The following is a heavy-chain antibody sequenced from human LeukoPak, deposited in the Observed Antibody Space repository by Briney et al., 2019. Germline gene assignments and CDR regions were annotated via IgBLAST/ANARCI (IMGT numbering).Heavy chain of an antibody. Sequence: SETLSLTCTVSGGSISSSSYYWSWIRQPAGRGLEWIGRIYTSGSTSYKPSLKSRVTMSADTSKNQFSLKLTSVTAADPAVYFCARGGGTTFDYWGQGALVTVSS. V-gene: IGHV4-61*02. J-gene: IGHJ4*02. CDR2: IYTSGST. CDR3: ARGGGTTFDY. D-gene: IGHD1-1*01. CDR1: GGSISSSSYY.